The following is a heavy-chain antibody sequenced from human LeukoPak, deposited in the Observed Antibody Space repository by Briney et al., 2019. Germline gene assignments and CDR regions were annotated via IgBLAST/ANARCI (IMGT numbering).Heavy chain of an antibody. CDR3: ARSFCTSATCSKGHYYYVMDV. J-gene: IGHJ6*02. CDR2: ISTGGDNR. V-gene: IGHV3-21*01. CDR1: GFTFSLYA. D-gene: IGHD2-8*01. Sequence: PGGPLRLSCAASGFTFSLYAMNCVRQSPGEGLEGVSYISTGGDNRFYTDSLRRRYTVHRDSAKNSLFLHMETLRAEDTAVYYCARSFCTSATCSKGHYYYVMDVWGQGTTVTVS.